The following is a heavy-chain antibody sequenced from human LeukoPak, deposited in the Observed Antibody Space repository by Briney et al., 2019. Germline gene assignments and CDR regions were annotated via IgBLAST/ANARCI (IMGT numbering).Heavy chain of an antibody. CDR1: GFTFRIDG. V-gene: IGHV3-33*01. CDR2: IWNDGSNN. CDR3: ARASGPFDY. Sequence: GGSLRLSWAASGFTFRIDGMHWVRQAPGKGLEWVAVIWNDGSNNYYADSEKGRFTISRDNSKNTPYLQMNSLRAEDTAVYSCARASGPFDYWGQGTLVTVSS. J-gene: IGHJ4*02. D-gene: IGHD3-10*01.